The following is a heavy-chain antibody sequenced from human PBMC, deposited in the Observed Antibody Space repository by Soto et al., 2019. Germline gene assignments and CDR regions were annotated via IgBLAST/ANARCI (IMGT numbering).Heavy chain of an antibody. Sequence: VKVSCKASGGTFSSHSINWVRQAPGQGLEWMGGIVTLFGTANYAQNFQGRVTITADQSTSTVYMDLSSLRSDDTAVYYCAREVGYGDFSAALLDWGQGTLVTVSS. V-gene: IGHV1-69*13. CDR1: GGTFSSHS. CDR3: AREVGYGDFSAALLD. CDR2: IVTLFGTA. D-gene: IGHD4-17*01. J-gene: IGHJ4*02.